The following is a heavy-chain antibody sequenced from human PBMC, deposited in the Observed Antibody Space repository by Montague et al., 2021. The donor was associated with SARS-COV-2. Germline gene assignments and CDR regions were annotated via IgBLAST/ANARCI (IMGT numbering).Heavy chain of an antibody. D-gene: IGHD2-21*02. CDR3: VRVSDRIMTDPFDY. CDR1: GDSISSSDWY. J-gene: IGHJ4*02. Sequence: SETLSLTCSVSGDSISSSDWYWSWLPQPPGKGLDWIVYVYYNGATYSNLSLHIPLTLSGDRSKYQLYLELRSVTAAGTAVCYCVRVSDRIMTDPFDYWGQGNLVTVSS. CDR2: VYYNGAT. V-gene: IGHV4-39*01.